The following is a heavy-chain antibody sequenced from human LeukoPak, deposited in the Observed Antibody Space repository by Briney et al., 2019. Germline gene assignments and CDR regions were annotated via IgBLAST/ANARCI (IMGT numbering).Heavy chain of an antibody. CDR1: GFTFSSYW. V-gene: IGHV3-7*01. D-gene: IGHD4-17*01. Sequence: GGSLRLSCAASGFTFSSYWMSWVRQAPGKGLELVANINQDGSEKYYVDSVKGRFTISRDNAKNSLYLQMNSLRAEDTAVYYCATSRDYSWYFDLWGRGTLVTVSS. J-gene: IGHJ2*01. CDR2: INQDGSEK. CDR3: ATSRDYSWYFDL.